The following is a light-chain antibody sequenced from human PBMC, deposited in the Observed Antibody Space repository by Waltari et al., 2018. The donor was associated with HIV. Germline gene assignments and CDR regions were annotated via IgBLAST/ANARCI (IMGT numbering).Light chain of an antibody. V-gene: IGLV1-40*01. Sequence: QSVLTQPPSLSGAPGQRVTISCTGSSSNIGANFDVHWYQVLPGTAPKLLIFVNSNRPAGVPDRFSGSKSGTSASLAITGLQPEDEAEYFCQSFDNSLNGYVFGTGTTVIVL. J-gene: IGLJ1*01. CDR2: VNS. CDR3: QSFDNSLNGYV. CDR1: SSNIGANFD.